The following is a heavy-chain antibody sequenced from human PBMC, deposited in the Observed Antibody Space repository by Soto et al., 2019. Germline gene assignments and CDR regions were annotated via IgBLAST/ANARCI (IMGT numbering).Heavy chain of an antibody. CDR2: IYYSGST. D-gene: IGHD2-15*01. Sequence: SETLSLTCTASGGSISSYYWSWLRQPPGKGLEWIGYIYYSGSTNYNPSLKSRVTISVDTSKNQFSLKLSSVTAADTAVYYCARVYGGYLDYWGQGTLVTVSS. J-gene: IGHJ4*02. CDR3: ARVYGGYLDY. V-gene: IGHV4-59*01. CDR1: GGSISSYY.